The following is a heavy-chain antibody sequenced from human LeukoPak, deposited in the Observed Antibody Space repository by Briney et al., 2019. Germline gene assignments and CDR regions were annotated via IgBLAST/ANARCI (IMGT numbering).Heavy chain of an antibody. J-gene: IGHJ6*03. D-gene: IGHD1-26*01. Sequence: PGGSLRLSCAASGFTFSTYEMTWVRQSPGKGLEWVSYISSSGSTMYYTDSVKGRFTISRDNSKNTLYLQMNSLRAEDTAVYYCAKGRGWEASYYYYYMDVWGKGTTVTISS. CDR3: AKGRGWEASYYYYYMDV. V-gene: IGHV3-48*03. CDR1: GFTFSTYE. CDR2: ISSSGSTM.